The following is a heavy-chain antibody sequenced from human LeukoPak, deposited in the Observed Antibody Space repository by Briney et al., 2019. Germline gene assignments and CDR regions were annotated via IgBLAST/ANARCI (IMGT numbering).Heavy chain of an antibody. Sequence: KASEILFPSHGFGCGFFSCCFWRVLRQPPREGVGMVGVNHHNGSTNYNPSLKSRVTISVDTSKDQFSLKLSSVTAADTAVYYCARFGLSLVVPAAIYGLGAFDIWGQGTMVTVSS. CDR3: ARFGLSLVVPAAIYGLGAFDI. CDR1: CGFFSCCF. V-gene: IGHV4-34*01. D-gene: IGHD2-2*01. CDR2: NHHNGST. J-gene: IGHJ3*02.